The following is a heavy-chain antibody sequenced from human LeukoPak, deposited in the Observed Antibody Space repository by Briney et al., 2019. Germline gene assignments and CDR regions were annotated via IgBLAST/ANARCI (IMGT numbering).Heavy chain of an antibody. Sequence: SETLSLTCTVSGGSISSGSYYWSWIRQPAGKGLEWIGRIYTSGSTNYNPSLKSRVTISVDTSKNQFSLKLSSVTAADTAVYYCARTDYPVYFDYWGQGTLVTVSS. CDR2: IYTSGST. V-gene: IGHV4-61*02. J-gene: IGHJ4*02. CDR1: GGSISSGSYY. D-gene: IGHD4-11*01. CDR3: ARTDYPVYFDY.